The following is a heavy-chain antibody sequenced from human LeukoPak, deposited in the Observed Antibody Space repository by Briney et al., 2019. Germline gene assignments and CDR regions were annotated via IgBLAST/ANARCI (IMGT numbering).Heavy chain of an antibody. CDR2: INPDGSET. J-gene: IGHJ5*02. CDR1: GFPFNSYW. CDR3: AGSRVAVTDTLDP. D-gene: IGHD6-19*01. V-gene: IGHV3-7*01. Sequence: GGSLRLSCAASGFPFNSYWMSGVRQAPGKGLEWVANINPDGSETRCVDSVKGRFTVSSDNARNSLFVQVNSLRVEDTAVYYCAGSRVAVTDTLDPWGQGTLVTVSP.